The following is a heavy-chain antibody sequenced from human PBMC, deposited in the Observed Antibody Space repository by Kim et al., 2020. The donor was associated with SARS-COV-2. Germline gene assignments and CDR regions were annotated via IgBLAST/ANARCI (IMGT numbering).Heavy chain of an antibody. D-gene: IGHD3-16*02. J-gene: IGHJ4*02. CDR2: IVVGSGNT. CDR3: AAAPYYDYVWGSYRYNQYYFDY. Sequence: SVKVSCKASGFTFTSSAVQWVRQARGQRLEWIGWIVVGSGNTNYAQKFQERVTITRDMSTSTAYMELSSLRSEDTAVYYCAAAPYYDYVWGSYRYNQYYFDYWGQGTLVTVSS. V-gene: IGHV1-58*01. CDR1: GFTFTSSA.